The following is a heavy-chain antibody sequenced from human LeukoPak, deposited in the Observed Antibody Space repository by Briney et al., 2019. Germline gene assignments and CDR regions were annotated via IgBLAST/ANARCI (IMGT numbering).Heavy chain of an antibody. CDR2: ISSSGSTI. Sequence: GGSLRLSCAASGFTFSSYEMNWVRQAPGMGLEWVSYISSSGSTIYYADSVKGRFTISRDNAKNSLYLQMNSLRAEDTAVYYCARDNRYYDILTGYYNWDAFDIWGQGTMVTVSS. CDR1: GFTFSSYE. D-gene: IGHD3-9*01. V-gene: IGHV3-48*03. CDR3: ARDNRYYDILTGYYNWDAFDI. J-gene: IGHJ3*02.